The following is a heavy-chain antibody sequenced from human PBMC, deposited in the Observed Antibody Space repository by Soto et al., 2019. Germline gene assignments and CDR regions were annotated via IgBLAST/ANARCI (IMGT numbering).Heavy chain of an antibody. V-gene: IGHV3-30*18. CDR1: GFTFSSYG. CDR3: GKGDGYCSGWSCYRPDC. J-gene: IGHJ4*02. CDR2: ISYDGSNK. Sequence: QVQLVESGGGVVQPGRSLRLSCAASGFTFSSYGMHWVRQAPGKGLEWVAVISYDGSNKYYADSVKGRFTISRDNSKNTLYSQMNSLRAEDTAVYYCGKGDGYCSGWSCYRPDCWGQGTLGTVSS. D-gene: IGHD2-15*01.